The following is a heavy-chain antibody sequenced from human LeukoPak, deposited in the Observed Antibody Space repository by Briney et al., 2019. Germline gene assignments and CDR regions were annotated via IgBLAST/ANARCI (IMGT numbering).Heavy chain of an antibody. Sequence: PGGSLRLSCSASGFSFSSYAMHWVRQAPGKGLENVSSISSNGGPTYYADSVRGRFTISRDNSKNTLYLQMSSLRTEDTAVYYCVKDRAVDYWGQGTLVTVSS. CDR1: GFSFSSYA. D-gene: IGHD3-10*01. CDR3: VKDRAVDY. V-gene: IGHV3-64D*06. J-gene: IGHJ4*02. CDR2: ISSNGGPT.